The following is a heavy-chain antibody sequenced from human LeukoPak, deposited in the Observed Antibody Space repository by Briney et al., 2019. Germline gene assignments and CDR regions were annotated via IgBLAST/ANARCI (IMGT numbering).Heavy chain of an antibody. D-gene: IGHD1-26*01. Sequence: GGSIXSYXXXWIRQPPGKGLXXIGYIYYSGSTNYNPSLKSRVTISVDTSKNQFSLKLSSVTAADTAVYYCARDRGYSGSYHFDYWGQGTLVTVSS. CDR2: IYYSGST. CDR3: ARDRGYSGSYHFDY. CDR1: GGSIXSYX. V-gene: IGHV4-59*01. J-gene: IGHJ4*02.